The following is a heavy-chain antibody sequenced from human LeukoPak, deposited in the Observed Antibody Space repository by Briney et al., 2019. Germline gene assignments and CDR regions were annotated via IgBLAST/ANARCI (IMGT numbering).Heavy chain of an antibody. V-gene: IGHV3-23*01. D-gene: IGHD3-22*01. Sequence: GGSLRLSCAASGFTFSSYAMSWVRQAPGKGPEWVSAISGSGGSTYYADSVKGRFTISRDNSKNTLYLQMNSLRAEDTAVYYCAEPEGGYYDIRPDWGQGTLVTVSS. CDR2: ISGSGGST. J-gene: IGHJ4*02. CDR3: AEPEGGYYDIRPD. CDR1: GFTFSSYA.